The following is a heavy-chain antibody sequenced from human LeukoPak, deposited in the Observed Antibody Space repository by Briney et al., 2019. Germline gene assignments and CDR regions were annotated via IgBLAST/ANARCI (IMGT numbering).Heavy chain of an antibody. D-gene: IGHD3-22*01. Sequence: YWSWIRQPPGKGLEWIGEINHRGSTNYNPSLKSRVTISGDTSKNYLSLKLSSVTAADTAVYYCARGMMVGYFDLWGRGTLVTVSS. CDR1: Y. CDR3: ARGMMVGYFDL. V-gene: IGHV4-34*13. J-gene: IGHJ2*01. CDR2: INHRGST.